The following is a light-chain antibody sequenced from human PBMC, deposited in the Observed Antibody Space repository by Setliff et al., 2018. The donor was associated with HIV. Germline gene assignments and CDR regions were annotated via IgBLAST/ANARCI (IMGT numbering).Light chain of an antibody. CDR1: SNDFGSYDY. Sequence: QSVLTQPASVSGSPGQSITISCTSTSNDFGSYDYVSWYQHQPGKVPKLMIYEVSNRPSGVSDRFSGSKSGNTASLTISGLQTEDEADYYCSSSTSSSSYVFGTGTKVTV. J-gene: IGLJ1*01. V-gene: IGLV2-14*01. CDR2: EVS. CDR3: SSSTSSSSYV.